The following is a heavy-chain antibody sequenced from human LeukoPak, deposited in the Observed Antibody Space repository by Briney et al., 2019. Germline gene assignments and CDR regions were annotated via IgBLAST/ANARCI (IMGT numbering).Heavy chain of an antibody. CDR1: GFTFSSYA. CDR3: AKGSGTFDY. V-gene: IGHV3-23*01. Sequence: GGSLRLSCAAPGFTFSSYAMSWVRQAPGKGLEWVSAITGSGGGTYYADSVKGRLTISRDNSKNTLYLQMNSLRAEDTAVYYCAKGSGTFDYWGQGTLVTVSS. J-gene: IGHJ4*02. CDR2: ITGSGGGT.